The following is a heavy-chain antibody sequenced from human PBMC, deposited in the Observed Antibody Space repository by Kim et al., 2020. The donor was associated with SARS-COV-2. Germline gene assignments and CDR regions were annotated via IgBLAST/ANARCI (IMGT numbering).Heavy chain of an antibody. V-gene: IGHV3-11*05. J-gene: IGHJ4*01. Sequence: GGSLRLSCAASGFTFSDYYMSWIRQTPGKGLEWISYISSSIDYTKYADSVKGRFTISRDNAKNSLYLQMNSLRAEDTAVYYCARVEYGSSSWYYFDYCG. D-gene: IGHD6-13*01. CDR3: ARVEYGSSSWYYFDY. CDR2: ISSSIDYT. CDR1: GFTFSDYY.